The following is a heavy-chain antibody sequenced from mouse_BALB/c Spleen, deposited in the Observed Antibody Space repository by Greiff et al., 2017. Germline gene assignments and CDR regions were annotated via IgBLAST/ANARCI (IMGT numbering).Heavy chain of an antibody. CDR2: IDTSDSYT. J-gene: IGHJ1*01. CDR3: ARRGAITTVVDWYFDV. V-gene: IGHV1-69*01. CDR1: GYTFTDYW. Sequence: QVQLQQSGAELVMPGASVKMSCKASGYTFTDYWMHWVKQRPGQGLEWIGAIDTSDSYTSYNQKFKGKATLTVDESSSTAYMQLSSLTSEDSAVYYCARRGAITTVVDWYFDVWGAGTTVTVSS. D-gene: IGHD1-1*01.